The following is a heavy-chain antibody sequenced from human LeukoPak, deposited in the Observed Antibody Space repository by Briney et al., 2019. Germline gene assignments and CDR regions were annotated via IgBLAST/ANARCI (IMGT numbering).Heavy chain of an antibody. J-gene: IGHJ6*03. Sequence: SETLSLTCTVCGGSISSSCYWSWIRPPPGKGLDRLGSIFHSGSTYYRPSFKSRVTISADTSKNQFSLRLPSVTAADTAVYYCAAWSNGYYYYYLDVWGKGTTVTVSS. CDR2: IFHSGST. CDR1: GGSISSSCY. V-gene: IGHV4-39*01. CDR3: AAWSNGYYYYYLDV. D-gene: IGHD3-16*01.